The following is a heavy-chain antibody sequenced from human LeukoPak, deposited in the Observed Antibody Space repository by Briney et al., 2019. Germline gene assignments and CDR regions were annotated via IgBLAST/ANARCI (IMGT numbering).Heavy chain of an antibody. CDR2: ISRSSGYI. CDR3: AKGSSSWFYYMDV. CDR1: GFTFSSYN. Sequence: GGSLRLSCGASGFTFSSYNMNWVRQAPGKGLEWVSSISRSSGYIYYVDSVKGRFTISRDNAKNSLYLQMNSLRAEDTAVYYCAKGSSSWFYYMDVWGKGTTVTISS. J-gene: IGHJ6*03. D-gene: IGHD6-13*01. V-gene: IGHV3-21*04.